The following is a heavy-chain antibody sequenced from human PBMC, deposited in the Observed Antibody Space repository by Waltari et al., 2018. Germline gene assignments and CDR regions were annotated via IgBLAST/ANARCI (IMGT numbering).Heavy chain of an antibody. CDR1: GFNFRTHW. CDR3: SKWILMEVATLPDS. CDR2: INGIGLDT. V-gene: IGHV3-74*03. Sequence: EVELKESGGALVQPGGSLRLSCVTSGFNFRTHWMHWIRQDPGGGLTWVSRINGIGLDTAYADSVQCRFNISRDNTKSTVYLQMNDLRVDDTGVYFCSKWILMEVATLPDSWGQGTLVTVSS. J-gene: IGHJ4*02. D-gene: IGHD2-15*01.